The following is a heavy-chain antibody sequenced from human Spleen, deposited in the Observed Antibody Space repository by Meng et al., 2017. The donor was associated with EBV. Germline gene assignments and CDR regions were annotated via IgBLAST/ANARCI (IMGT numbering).Heavy chain of an antibody. Sequence: QLHLQGSGPGLVKPSETLSLICTVSGGSITTPNYYWGWIRQPPGKGLEWIGTFYSVTTTFYNPSLRSRLTISVDTSKNQFSLRLTSMTAADTAVYYCVRGYDYGDYVDYWGQGTLVTVSS. CDR1: GGSITTPNYY. J-gene: IGHJ4*02. CDR2: FYSVTTT. D-gene: IGHD4-17*01. V-gene: IGHV4-39*07. CDR3: VRGYDYGDYVDY.